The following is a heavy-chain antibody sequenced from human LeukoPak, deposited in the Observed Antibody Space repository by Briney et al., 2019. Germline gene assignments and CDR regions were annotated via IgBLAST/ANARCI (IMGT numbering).Heavy chain of an antibody. V-gene: IGHV4-34*01. D-gene: IGHD3-22*01. CDR2: INHSGST. J-gene: IGHJ3*02. Sequence: SETLSLTCAVYGGSFSGYYWSWIRQPPGKGLEWIGEINHSGSTNYSPSLKSRVTISVDTSKNQFSLKLSSVTAADTAVYYCARRTYYYDSSGYYSGRRGAFDIWGQGTMVTVSS. CDR3: ARRTYYYDSSGYYSGRRGAFDI. CDR1: GGSFSGYY.